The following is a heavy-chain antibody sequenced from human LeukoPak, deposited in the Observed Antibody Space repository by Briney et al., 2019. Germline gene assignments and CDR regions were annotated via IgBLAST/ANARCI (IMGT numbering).Heavy chain of an antibody. CDR2: IYYSGSN. J-gene: IGHJ5*02. CDR3: ARHGRYYDILTGYYYWFDP. Sequence: SETLSLTCTVSGGSISSSSYYCGWIRQPPGKGLEWIGSIYYSGSNQYNPSLKSRVTTSVDTSKNQFSLNLSSVTAADTAVYYCARHGRYYDILTGYYYWFDPWGQGTLVTVSS. CDR1: GGSISSSSYY. D-gene: IGHD3-9*01. V-gene: IGHV4-39*01.